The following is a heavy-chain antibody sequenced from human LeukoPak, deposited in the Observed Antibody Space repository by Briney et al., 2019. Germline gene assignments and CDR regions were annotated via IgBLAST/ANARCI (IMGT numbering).Heavy chain of an antibody. CDR1: GFTFISYA. Sequence: PGGSLRLSCAAYGFTFISYAMSWVRQAPGKGLEWVSAISGSGDDTYYADSVKGRFTISRDNSKNTLYLQMSSLRAEDTAVYYCARRRGGWYLSPDYWGQGALVTVSS. J-gene: IGHJ4*02. V-gene: IGHV3-23*01. D-gene: IGHD6-19*01. CDR2: ISGSGDDT. CDR3: ARRRGGWYLSPDY.